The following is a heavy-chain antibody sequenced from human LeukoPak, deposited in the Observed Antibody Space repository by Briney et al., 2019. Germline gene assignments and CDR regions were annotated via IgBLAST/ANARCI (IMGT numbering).Heavy chain of an antibody. CDR2: ISSSSSTI. D-gene: IGHD3-10*01. V-gene: IGHV3-48*01. CDR3: AREGGGLLSEAFDI. CDR1: GFTFSSYS. Sequence: GGSLRLSCAASGFTFSSYSMNWVRQAPGKGLEWVSYISSSSSTIYYADSVKGRFTISRDNAKNSLYLQMNSLRAEDTAVYYCAREGGGLLSEAFDIWGQGTMVTVSS. J-gene: IGHJ3*02.